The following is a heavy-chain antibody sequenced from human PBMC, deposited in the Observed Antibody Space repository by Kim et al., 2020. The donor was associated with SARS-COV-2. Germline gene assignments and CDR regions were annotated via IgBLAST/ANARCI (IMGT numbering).Heavy chain of an antibody. D-gene: IGHD3-3*01. CDR3: ARDLGVLRFPLEGDV. Sequence: ASVKGRFTISRDNSKITLYLQMNSLRAEDTAVYYCARDLGVLRFPLEGDVWGKGTTVTVSS. J-gene: IGHJ6*04. V-gene: IGHV3-30*07.